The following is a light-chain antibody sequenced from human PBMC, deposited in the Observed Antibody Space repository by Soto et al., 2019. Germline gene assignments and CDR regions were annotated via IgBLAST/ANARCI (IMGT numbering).Light chain of an antibody. CDR1: SSDVGGYNY. CDR3: SSYASSSTLVL. Sequence: QSALTQPASVSGSIGQSITISCTGTSSDVGGYNYVSWYQQHPGKAPKLMIYEVSHRPSGVSDRFSGSKSGNTASLTISGLLAEDEADYYCSSYASSSTLVLFGGGTKLTVL. V-gene: IGLV2-14*01. J-gene: IGLJ2*01. CDR2: EVS.